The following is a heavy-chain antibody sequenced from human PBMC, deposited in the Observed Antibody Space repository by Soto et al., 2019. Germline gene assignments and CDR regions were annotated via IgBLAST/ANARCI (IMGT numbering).Heavy chain of an antibody. Sequence: QVQLVESGGGVVQPGRSLRLSCAASGFTFSSYGMHWVRQAPGKGLEWVAVIAYDGSNKYYADSVKGRFTISRDNSKNPLYLQMNSLRAGDTAVYYCATVDTAMVTDYWGQGTLVTVSS. CDR3: ATVDTAMVTDY. D-gene: IGHD5-18*01. J-gene: IGHJ4*02. V-gene: IGHV3-30*03. CDR1: GFTFSSYG. CDR2: IAYDGSNK.